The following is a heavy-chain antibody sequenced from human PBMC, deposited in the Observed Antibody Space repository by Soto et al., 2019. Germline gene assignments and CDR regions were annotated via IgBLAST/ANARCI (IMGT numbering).Heavy chain of an antibody. CDR2: IYYSGST. D-gene: IGHD3-10*01. CDR3: VILTGSGSYYYYYYMDV. CDR1: GGSISSSSYY. Sequence: SETLSLTCTVSGGSISSSSYYWGWIRQPPGKGLEWIGSIYYSGSTYYNPSLKSRVTISVDTSKNQFSLKLSSVTAADTAVYYCVILTGSGSYYYYYYMDVWGKGSTVTVSS. J-gene: IGHJ6*03. V-gene: IGHV4-39*01.